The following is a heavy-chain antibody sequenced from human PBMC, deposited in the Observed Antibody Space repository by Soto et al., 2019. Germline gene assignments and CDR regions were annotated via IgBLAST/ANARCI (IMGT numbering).Heavy chain of an antibody. CDR3: ARDVYYYGSGSGYFDY. J-gene: IGHJ4*02. Sequence: EVQLVESGGGLVQPGGSLRLSCAASGFTFSSYSMNWVRQAPGKGLEWVSYINSISSNIFYADSVKGRFTTSRDNAKNLLYLQMNSLRDEDTAVYYCARDVYYYGSGSGYFDYWGQGTLVTVSS. D-gene: IGHD3-10*01. V-gene: IGHV3-48*02. CDR1: GFTFSSYS. CDR2: INSISSNI.